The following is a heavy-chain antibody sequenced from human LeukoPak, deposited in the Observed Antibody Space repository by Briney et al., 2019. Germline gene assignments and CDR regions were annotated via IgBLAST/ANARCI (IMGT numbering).Heavy chain of an antibody. CDR2: IYYSGST. J-gene: IGHJ5*02. Sequence: PSETLSLTCTVSGGSISSSSYYWGWVRQPPGRGLEWLGSIYYSGSTYYNPSIKSRVTISVDTSKNQFSLKLNSVTAADTAVYYCARESTAPLFGHNWFDPWGQGTLVTVSS. CDR1: GGSISSSSYY. D-gene: IGHD3/OR15-3a*01. CDR3: ARESTAPLFGHNWFDP. V-gene: IGHV4-39*07.